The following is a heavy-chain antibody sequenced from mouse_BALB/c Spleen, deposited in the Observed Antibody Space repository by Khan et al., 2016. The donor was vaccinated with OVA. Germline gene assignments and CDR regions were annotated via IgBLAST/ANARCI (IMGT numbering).Heavy chain of an antibody. J-gene: IGHJ1*01. CDR2: ISGGSSTI. Sequence: EVMLVESGGGLVQPGGSRKLSCAASGFTFSNFGMHWVRQAPEKGLEWVAYISGGSSTIYYADQVKGRFTISSDNPQNTLFLQMTSLRSEDTAMYYCARSGGNFHWYFDVWGAGTTVTVSS. CDR1: GFTFSNFG. D-gene: IGHD2-1*01. CDR3: ARSGGNFHWYFDV. V-gene: IGHV5-17*02.